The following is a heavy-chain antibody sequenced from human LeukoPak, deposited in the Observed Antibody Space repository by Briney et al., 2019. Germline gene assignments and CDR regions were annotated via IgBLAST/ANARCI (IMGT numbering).Heavy chain of an antibody. CDR2: IWYDGTDK. Sequence: PGGSLRLSCAASGFTFSSYTMYWVRQAPGKGLEWVAVIWYDGTDKYYRDSVKGRFTIARDNSKNTLYLQMDSLRAEDTAVYFCARDPERKRHYYAMDVWGQGTTVIVSS. J-gene: IGHJ6*02. D-gene: IGHD1-14*01. CDR3: ARDPERKRHYYAMDV. CDR1: GFTFSSYT. V-gene: IGHV3-33*07.